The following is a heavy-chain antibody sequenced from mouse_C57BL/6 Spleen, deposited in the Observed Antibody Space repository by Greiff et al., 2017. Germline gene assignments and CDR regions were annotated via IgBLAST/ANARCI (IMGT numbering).Heavy chain of an antibody. D-gene: IGHD1-1*01. Sequence: EVKVVESGGGLVKPGGSLKLSCAASGFTFSDYGIHWVRQAPEKGLEWVAYISSGSSTIYYADTVKGRFTISRDNAKNTLFLQMTSLRSEDTAMYYCANTVVATGAMDYWGQGTSVTVSS. CDR1: GFTFSDYG. CDR2: ISSGSSTI. CDR3: ANTVVATGAMDY. J-gene: IGHJ4*01. V-gene: IGHV5-17*01.